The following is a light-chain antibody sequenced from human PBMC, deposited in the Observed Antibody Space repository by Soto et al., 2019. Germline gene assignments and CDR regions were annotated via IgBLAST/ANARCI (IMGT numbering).Light chain of an antibody. Sequence: EIVMTQSPATLSVSPGERATLSCRASQSVSNYLAWYQQKPGQAPRLLIYGASTRATGIPDRFSGSGSGTDFTLTISRLQTEDCAVYYCHQYGSSPRTFGQGTKVDIK. V-gene: IGKV3D-15*01. CDR2: GAS. CDR3: HQYGSSPRT. J-gene: IGKJ1*01. CDR1: QSVSNY.